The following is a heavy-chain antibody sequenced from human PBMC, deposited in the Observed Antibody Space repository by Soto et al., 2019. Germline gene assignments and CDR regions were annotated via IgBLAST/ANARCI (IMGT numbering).Heavy chain of an antibody. D-gene: IGHD4-17*01. V-gene: IGHV3-33*01. CDR3: ARDRDGDAITAFFDY. J-gene: IGHJ4*02. CDR2: IWYDGSNK. Sequence: GGSLRLSCAASGFTFSSYGMHWVRQAPGKGLEWVAVIWYDGSNKYYADSVKGRFTISRDNSKNTLYLQMNSLRAEDTAVYYCARDRDGDAITAFFDYWGQGTLVTVSS. CDR1: GFTFSSYG.